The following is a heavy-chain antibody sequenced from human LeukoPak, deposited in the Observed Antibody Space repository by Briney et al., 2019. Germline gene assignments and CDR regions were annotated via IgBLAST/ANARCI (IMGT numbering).Heavy chain of an antibody. CDR3: ARDYGDYLY. CDR1: GFTFSSYE. Sequence: AGGSLRLSCAASGFTFSSYEMKWVRQARGRGVERVSYISSSGSTIKYADCVKGRFTISRDNAKNSLYLQMNSLSAEDTAVYYCARDYGDYLYWGQGTLVTVSS. V-gene: IGHV3-48*03. CDR2: ISSSGSTI. D-gene: IGHD4-17*01. J-gene: IGHJ4*02.